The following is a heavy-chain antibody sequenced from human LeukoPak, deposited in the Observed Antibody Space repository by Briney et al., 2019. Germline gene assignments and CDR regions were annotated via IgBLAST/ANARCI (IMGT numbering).Heavy chain of an antibody. CDR3: ASLHYYDSSGYYN. J-gene: IGHJ4*02. CDR1: GGSFSDYY. V-gene: IGHV4-34*01. D-gene: IGHD3-22*01. CDR2: VTHSRST. Sequence: SETLSLTCAVYGGSFSDYYWSWIRQPPGKGLEWIGEVTHSRSTNNNPSLKSRVTISVVTSMNQFSLKLSSVTAADTAVYYCASLHYYDSSGYYNWGQGTLVTVSS.